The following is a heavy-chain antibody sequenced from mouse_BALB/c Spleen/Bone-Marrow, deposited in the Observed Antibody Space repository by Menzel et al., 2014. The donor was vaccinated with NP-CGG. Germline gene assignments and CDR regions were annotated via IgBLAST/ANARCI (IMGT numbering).Heavy chain of an antibody. V-gene: IGHV5-9-2*01. D-gene: IGHD2-10*01. CDR1: GFSFSNYG. CDR2: ISGDGRYT. J-gene: IGHJ3*01. Sequence: EVKLVESGGGLVKSGGSLKLSCAASGFSFSNYGMSWVRQTPEKRLEWVATISGDGRYTFYSDSVKGRFTISRDNAKNILYLQQSSLRSENTALYYCAKHASYEQTEVCFVFWGEGTLGTLSA. CDR3: AKHASYEQTEVCFVF.